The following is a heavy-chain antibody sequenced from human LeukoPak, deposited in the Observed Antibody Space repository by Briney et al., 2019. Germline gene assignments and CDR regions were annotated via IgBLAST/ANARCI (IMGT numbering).Heavy chain of an antibody. J-gene: IGHJ6*03. CDR3: ARDRPTYRSYYMDV. Sequence: GGSLRLSCAASGFTFSSYSMNWVRQAPGKGLEWVSYISSSGSTIYYADSVKGRFTISRDNAKNPLYLQMNSLRAEDTAVYYCARDRPTYRSYYMDVWGKGTTVTISS. V-gene: IGHV3-48*04. D-gene: IGHD6-6*01. CDR2: ISSSGSTI. CDR1: GFTFSSYS.